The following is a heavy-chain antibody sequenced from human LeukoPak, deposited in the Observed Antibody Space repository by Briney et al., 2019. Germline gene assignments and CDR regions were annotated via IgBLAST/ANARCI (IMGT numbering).Heavy chain of an antibody. D-gene: IGHD3-3*01. CDR1: GFTFSSYA. Sequence: GGSLRLSCAASGFTFSSYAMSWVRQAPGKGLEWVSAISGSGGSTHYADSVKGRFTISRDNSKNTLYLQMNSLRAEDTAVYYCAKHGYYDFWTGGFDYWGQGTLVTVSS. CDR2: ISGSGGST. CDR3: AKHGYYDFWTGGFDY. V-gene: IGHV3-23*01. J-gene: IGHJ4*02.